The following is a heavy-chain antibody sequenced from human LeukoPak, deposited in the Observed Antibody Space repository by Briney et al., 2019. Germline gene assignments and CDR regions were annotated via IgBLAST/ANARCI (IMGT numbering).Heavy chain of an antibody. D-gene: IGHD5-24*01. CDR1: GGSISSSSYY. CDR3: ASPGVRVGYNMGDY. CDR2: IYYSGST. V-gene: IGHV4-39*01. Sequence: SETLSLTCTVSGGSISSSSYYWGWIRQPPGKGLEWIGSIYYSGSTYYNPSLKSRVTISVDMSKNQFSLKLSSVTAADTAVYYCASPGVRVGYNMGDYWGQGTLVTVSS. J-gene: IGHJ4*02.